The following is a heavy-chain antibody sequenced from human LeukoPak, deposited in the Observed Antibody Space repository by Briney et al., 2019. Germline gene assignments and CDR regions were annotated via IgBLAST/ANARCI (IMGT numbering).Heavy chain of an antibody. J-gene: IGHJ5*02. Sequence: ASVKVSCKASGGTFSSYAISWVRQAPGQGLEWMGWINPNSGGTNYAQKFQGRVTMTRDTSISTAYMELSSLRSEDTAVYYCWCSGGSCYQNWFDPWGQGTLVTVSS. CDR2: INPNSGGT. D-gene: IGHD2-15*01. V-gene: IGHV1-2*02. CDR3: WCSGGSCYQNWFDP. CDR1: GGTFSSYA.